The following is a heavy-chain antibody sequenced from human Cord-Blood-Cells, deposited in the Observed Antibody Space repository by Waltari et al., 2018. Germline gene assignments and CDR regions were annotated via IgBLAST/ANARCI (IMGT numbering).Heavy chain of an antibody. D-gene: IGHD3-10*01. CDR3: ARVKNYYGSGSYYNVYY. J-gene: IGHJ4*02. V-gene: IGHV1-8*01. Sequence: QVQLVQSGAAVKKPGASVKVSCKAAGYTFTSYDINWVRQATGQGLEWMGWMNPNSGNTGYAQKFQGRVTMTRNTSISTAYMELSSLISEDTAVYYCARVKNYYGSGSYYNVYYWGQGTLVTVSS. CDR2: MNPNSGNT. CDR1: GYTFTSYD.